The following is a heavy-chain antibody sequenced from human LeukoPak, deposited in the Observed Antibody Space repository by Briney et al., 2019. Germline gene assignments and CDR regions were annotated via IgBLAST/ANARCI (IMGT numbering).Heavy chain of an antibody. CDR3: TRRRGGGSNRDH. CDR1: GFTLSSYW. D-gene: IGHD1-26*01. V-gene: IGHV3-7*05. Sequence: GGSLRLSCAASGFTLSSYWMSWVRQAPGKGLEWVANIRGDGNDINYVDSVKGRFTISRDNAKNSVFLQMNSLRAEDTALYYCTRRRGGGSNRDHWGQGTLVTVSS. CDR2: IRGDGNDI. J-gene: IGHJ4*02.